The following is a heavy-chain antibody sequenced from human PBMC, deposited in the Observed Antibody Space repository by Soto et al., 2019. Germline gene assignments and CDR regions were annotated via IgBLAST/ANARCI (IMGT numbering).Heavy chain of an antibody. CDR2: ISYDGSNK. J-gene: IGHJ4*02. CDR3: AIYSSGWYPLDY. CDR1: GFTFSSYG. Sequence: QVQLVESGGGVVQPGRSLRLSCAASGFTFSSYGMHWVRQAPGKGLEWVAVISYDGSNKYYADSVKGRFTISRDNSKNVLYLQMNSLRAEDTAVYYCAIYSSGWYPLDYWGQGTLVTVSS. V-gene: IGHV3-30*03. D-gene: IGHD6-19*01.